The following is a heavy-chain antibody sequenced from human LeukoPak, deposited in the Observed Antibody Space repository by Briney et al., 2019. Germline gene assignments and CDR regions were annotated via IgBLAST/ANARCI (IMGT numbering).Heavy chain of an antibody. V-gene: IGHV3-23*01. J-gene: IGHJ5*02. CDR2: IGGSGAGT. CDR3: AREYSYPANWFDP. D-gene: IGHD5-18*01. CDR1: GFTFSSYD. Sequence: PGGSLRLSCAASGFTFSSYDMSWVRQAPGKGLEWVSGIGGSGAGTYYADSVKGRFTISRDNSKNTLYLQMDSLGAEDTAVYYCAREYSYPANWFDPWGQGTLVTVSS.